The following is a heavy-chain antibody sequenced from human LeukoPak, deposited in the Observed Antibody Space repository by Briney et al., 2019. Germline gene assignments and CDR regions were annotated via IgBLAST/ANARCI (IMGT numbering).Heavy chain of an antibody. V-gene: IGHV1-69*13. CDR3: ARGVAAAGTRDY. CDR2: IIPIFGTA. J-gene: IGHJ4*02. Sequence: SVKVSCKASGGTFSSFAISWVRQAPGQGLEWMGGIIPIFGTANYAQKFQGRVTITADESTSTAYMELSSLRSEDTAVYYCARGVAAAGTRDYWGQETLVTVSS. CDR1: GGTFSSFA. D-gene: IGHD6-13*01.